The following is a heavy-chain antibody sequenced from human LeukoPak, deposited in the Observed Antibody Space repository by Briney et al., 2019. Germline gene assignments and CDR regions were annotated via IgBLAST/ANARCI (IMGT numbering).Heavy chain of an antibody. V-gene: IGHV3-15*01. J-gene: IGHJ4*02. CDR3: TRGPTVTSFDY. D-gene: IGHD4-17*01. CDR1: GFTFSNAW. Sequence: GGSLRLSCAASGFTFSNAWMSWVRQAPGKGLEWVGRIKSKTDGGTTDYAAPVKGRFTISRDDSKNTLYLQMNSLKTEDTAVYYCTRGPTVTSFDYWGQGTLVTVSS. CDR2: IKSKTDGGTT.